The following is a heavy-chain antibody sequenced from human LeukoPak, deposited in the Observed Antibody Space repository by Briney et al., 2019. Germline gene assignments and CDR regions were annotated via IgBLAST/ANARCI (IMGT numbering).Heavy chain of an antibody. CDR1: GFIFSSYS. CDR3: AREPGLGIAAVGDAFDI. V-gene: IGHV3-21*01. J-gene: IGHJ3*02. D-gene: IGHD6-13*01. Sequence: GGSLRLSCAASGFIFSSYSMNWVRQAPGKGLEWVSTISRSSTHIYYADSVKGRFTISRDNAKNSLYLQMNSLRAEDTAVYYCAREPGLGIAAVGDAFDIWGQGTMVTVSS. CDR2: ISRSSTHI.